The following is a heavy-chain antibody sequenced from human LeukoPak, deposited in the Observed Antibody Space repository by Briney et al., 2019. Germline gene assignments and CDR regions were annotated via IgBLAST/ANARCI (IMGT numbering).Heavy chain of an antibody. V-gene: IGHV3-15*07. J-gene: IGHJ4*02. Sequence: GGSLRLSCAASGFTFSNAWMNWVRQAPGKGLEWVGRIKSKTDGGTTDYAAPVKGRFTISRDNTMNSLYLQMSSLRAEGTAVYYCATDRGWRTSGYYLYYFEYWGQGTLVTFSS. D-gene: IGHD3-3*01. CDR1: GFTFSNAW. CDR3: ATDRGWRTSGYYLYYFEY. CDR2: IKSKTDGGTT.